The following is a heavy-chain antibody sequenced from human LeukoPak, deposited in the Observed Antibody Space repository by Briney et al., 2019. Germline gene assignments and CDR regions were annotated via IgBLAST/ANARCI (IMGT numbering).Heavy chain of an antibody. CDR2: IHHSGDT. J-gene: IGHJ4*02. Sequence: SETLSLTCAVYGESMIGHYWTWIRQPPGKRLEWIGEIHHSGDTKSNPPLKNRVTMSIDMSKNQFSLKVKSVTAADTAVYDCVRATANGSGRAYDHWAQGNLVPVSS. D-gene: IGHD3-10*01. V-gene: IGHV4-34*01. CDR1: GESMIGHY. CDR3: VRATANGSGRAYDH.